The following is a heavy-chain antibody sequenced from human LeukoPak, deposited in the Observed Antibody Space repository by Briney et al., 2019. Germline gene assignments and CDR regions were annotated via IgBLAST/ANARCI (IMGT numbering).Heavy chain of an antibody. CDR3: ARETLERLFRCFDY. Sequence: GGSLRLSCAASGFAFSDYYMSWIRQAPGKGLEWVSYISSSGSTIYYADSVKGRFTISRDNAKNSLYLQMNSLRAEDTAVYYCARETLERLFRCFDYWGQGTLVTVSS. CDR1: GFAFSDYY. CDR2: ISSSGSTI. V-gene: IGHV3-11*01. D-gene: IGHD3-3*01. J-gene: IGHJ4*02.